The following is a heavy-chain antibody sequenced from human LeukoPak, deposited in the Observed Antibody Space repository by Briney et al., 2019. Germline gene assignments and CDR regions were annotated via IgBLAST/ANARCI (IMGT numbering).Heavy chain of an antibody. J-gene: IGHJ6*03. CDR2: ISGSGGST. Sequence: PGGSLRLSCAASGFTFSSYAMSWVRQAPGKGLEWVSAISGSGGSTYYADSVKGRFTISRDNSKNTLYLQMNSLRAEDTAVYYCAKDHYYGSGSYYWDYYYYYYMGVWGKGTTVTVSS. D-gene: IGHD3-10*01. CDR3: AKDHYYGSGSYYWDYYYYYYMGV. CDR1: GFTFSSYA. V-gene: IGHV3-23*01.